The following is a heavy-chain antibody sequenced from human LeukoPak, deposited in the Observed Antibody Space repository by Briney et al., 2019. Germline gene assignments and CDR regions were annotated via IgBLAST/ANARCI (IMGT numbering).Heavy chain of an antibody. CDR2: IYHSGST. J-gene: IGHJ5*02. CDR1: GDSISSSNW. V-gene: IGHV4-4*02. CDR3: AREAAGQWFDP. Sequence: SGTLSLTCAVSGDSISSSNWWTWVRQPPGKGLEWIGEIYHSGSTNYNPSLKSRVTMSLDKSKNQFSLKLTSVTAADTAVYYSAREAAGQWFDPWGQGTLVTVSS. D-gene: IGHD6-25*01.